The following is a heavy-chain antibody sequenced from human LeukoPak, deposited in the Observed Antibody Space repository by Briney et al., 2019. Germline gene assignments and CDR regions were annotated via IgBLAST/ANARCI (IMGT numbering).Heavy chain of an antibody. CDR3: ARGGRLRYFDWSQPNDAFDI. CDR1: GFTFSSYA. CDR2: ISSNGGST. Sequence: GGSLRLSCAASGFTFSSYAMHWVRQAPGKGLEYVSAISSNGGSTYYANSVKGRFTISRDNSKNTLYLQMGSLRAEDMAVYYCARGGRLRYFDWSQPNDAFDIWGQGTMVTVSS. J-gene: IGHJ3*02. V-gene: IGHV3-64*01. D-gene: IGHD3-9*01.